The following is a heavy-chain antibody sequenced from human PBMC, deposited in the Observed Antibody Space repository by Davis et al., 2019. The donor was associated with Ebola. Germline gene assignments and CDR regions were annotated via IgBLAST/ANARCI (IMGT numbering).Heavy chain of an antibody. CDR1: GFTFSSYA. Sequence: GESLKISCAASGFTFSSYAMSWVRQAPGKGLEWVSGITGSGSSTYYADSVKGRFTISRDNSKNTLYLQMNSLRAEDTAVYYCARAPYYDSSGYYDYWGLGTLVTVSS. J-gene: IGHJ4*02. CDR2: ITGSGSST. V-gene: IGHV3-23*01. CDR3: ARAPYYDSSGYYDY. D-gene: IGHD3-22*01.